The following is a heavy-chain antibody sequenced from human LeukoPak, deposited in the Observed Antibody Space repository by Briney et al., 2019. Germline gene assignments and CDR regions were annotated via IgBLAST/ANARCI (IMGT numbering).Heavy chain of an antibody. CDR2: ISGSGGST. J-gene: IGHJ4*02. CDR1: GFTFSSYA. V-gene: IGHV3-23*01. D-gene: IGHD3-10*01. Sequence: PGGSLRPSCAASGFTFSSYAMSWVRQAPGKGLEWVSAISGSGGSTYYADSVKGRFTISRDNSKNTLYLQMNSLRAEDTAVYYCAKDTMVRGVTISHFDYWGQGTLVTVSS. CDR3: AKDTMVRGVTISHFDY.